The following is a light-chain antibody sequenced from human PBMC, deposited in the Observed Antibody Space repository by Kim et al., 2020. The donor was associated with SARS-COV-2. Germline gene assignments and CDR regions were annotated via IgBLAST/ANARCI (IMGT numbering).Light chain of an antibody. CDR2: DAS. Sequence: EIVMTQSPATLSVSPRERATLSCRASQSVRSNLAWYQQKPGQAPRLLIYDASTRATGIPARFSGSGSGTEFTLTISSLQSEDFAVYYCQQYSNWWTFGQGTKVDIK. V-gene: IGKV3-15*01. J-gene: IGKJ1*01. CDR1: QSVRSN. CDR3: QQYSNWWT.